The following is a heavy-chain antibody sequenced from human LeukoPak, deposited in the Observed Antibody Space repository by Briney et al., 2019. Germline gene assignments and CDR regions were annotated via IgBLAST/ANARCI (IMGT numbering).Heavy chain of an antibody. CDR2: INPTSGGT. Sequence: ASVKVSCKTSEYTFTDYYIHWVRLAPGQGLEWMGWINPTSGGTHYAQKFQGRVTITRGKSISTAHMELKSMRADDTAVDYCAPWLVDFDYWGQGTLVTVSS. CDR1: EYTFTDYY. V-gene: IGHV1-2*02. CDR3: APWLVDFDY. D-gene: IGHD6-19*01. J-gene: IGHJ4*02.